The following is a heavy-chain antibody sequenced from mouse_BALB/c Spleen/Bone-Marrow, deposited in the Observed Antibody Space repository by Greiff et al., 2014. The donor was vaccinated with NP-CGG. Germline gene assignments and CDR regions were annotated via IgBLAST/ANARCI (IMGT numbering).Heavy chain of an antibody. Sequence: EVQLVESGTVLARPGASVKMPCKASGYTFTSYWMHWVKQRPGQGLEWIGTIYPGKSDTTYNQKFKGKAKLTAVTSTSTAYMELSSLTNEDSAVYYCTTLARNYFDYWGQGTTLTVSS. J-gene: IGHJ2*01. CDR2: IYPGKSDT. V-gene: IGHV1-5*01. D-gene: IGHD3-1*01. CDR1: GYTFTSYW. CDR3: TTLARNYFDY.